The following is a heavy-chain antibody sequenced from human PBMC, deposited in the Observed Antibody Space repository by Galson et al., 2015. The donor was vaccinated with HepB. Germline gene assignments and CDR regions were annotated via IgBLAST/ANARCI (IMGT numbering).Heavy chain of an antibody. CDR3: ARGGQGIDFWSGYPTPLLDV. Sequence: SVKVSCKASGYTFTSYDINWVRQATGQGLEWMGWMNPNSGNTCYAQKFQGRVTMTRNTSISTAYMELSSLRSEDTAVYYCARGGQGIDFWSGYPTPLLDVWGQGTTVTVSS. J-gene: IGHJ6*02. D-gene: IGHD3-3*01. CDR2: MNPNSGNT. CDR1: GYTFTSYD. V-gene: IGHV1-8*01.